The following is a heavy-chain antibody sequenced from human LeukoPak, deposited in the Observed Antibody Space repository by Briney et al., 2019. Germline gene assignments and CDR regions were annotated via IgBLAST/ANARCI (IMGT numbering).Heavy chain of an antibody. D-gene: IGHD3-10*01. V-gene: IGHV3-7*01. CDR3: ARDKALMLRGVIIRENYYYYMDV. CDR1: GFTFDDYG. CDR2: IKQDGSEK. Sequence: GGSLRLSCAASGFTFDDYGMSWVRQAPGKGLEWVANIKQDGSEKYFVDSVKGRFTISRDNAKNSLYLQMNSLRAEDTAVYYCARDKALMLRGVIIRENYYYYMDVWGKGTTVTISS. J-gene: IGHJ6*03.